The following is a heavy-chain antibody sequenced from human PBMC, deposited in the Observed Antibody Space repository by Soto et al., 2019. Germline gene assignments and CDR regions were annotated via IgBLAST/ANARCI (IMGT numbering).Heavy chain of an antibody. Sequence: GGSLRLSCAASGVGFSTYGMNWVRQAPGKGPEWVSSIESSTYTKYADSVKGRFTISRDNAENSVYLQMNSLMAGDTAVYYCGRAVSRNKWSDAPIDYWGQGTRVTVSS. J-gene: IGHJ4*02. CDR3: GRAVSRNKWSDAPIDY. D-gene: IGHD4-17*01. CDR1: GVGFSTYG. CDR2: IESSTYT. V-gene: IGHV3-21*03.